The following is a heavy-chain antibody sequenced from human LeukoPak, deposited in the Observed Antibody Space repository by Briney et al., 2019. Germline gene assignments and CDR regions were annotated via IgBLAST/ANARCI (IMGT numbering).Heavy chain of an antibody. Sequence: SETLSLTCTVSGGSISSSSYYWVWIRQPPGKGLEWIGSIYYSGSTYYNPSLKSRVTISVDTSKNQFSLKLSSVTAADTAVYYCARDSMVTIYDSSPGPWDYWGQGTLVTVSS. J-gene: IGHJ4*02. CDR3: ARDSMVTIYDSSPGPWDY. D-gene: IGHD3-22*01. CDR1: GGSISSSSYY. V-gene: IGHV4-39*07. CDR2: IYYSGST.